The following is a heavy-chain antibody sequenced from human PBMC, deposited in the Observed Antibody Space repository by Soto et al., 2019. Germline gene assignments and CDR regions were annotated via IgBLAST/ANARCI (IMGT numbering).Heavy chain of an antibody. Sequence: HPGGSLRLSCAASGFTFNNYGMHWVRQAPGKGLEWVVVISYDGSNKYYADSVKGRFTISRDNSKNTLYLQMNSLRAEDTAVYYCARDNGVALAGRIAARPESYYYYGMDVWGQGTTVTVSS. D-gene: IGHD6-6*01. CDR2: ISYDGSNK. CDR3: ARDNGVALAGRIAARPESYYYYGMDV. J-gene: IGHJ6*02. V-gene: IGHV3-30*03. CDR1: GFTFNNYG.